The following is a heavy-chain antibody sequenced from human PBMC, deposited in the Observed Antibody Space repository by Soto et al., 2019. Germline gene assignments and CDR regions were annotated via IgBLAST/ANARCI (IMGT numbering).Heavy chain of an antibody. CDR1: GFTFDDYS. J-gene: IGHJ4*02. CDR3: VKDRNTVIGTYFFDY. V-gene: IGHV3-43*01. CDR2: INWDGGST. Sequence: EVHLVESGGVVVQPGGSLRLSCAASGFTFDDYSMHWVRQAPGKGLEWISLINWDGGSTYYADTVKGRFTISRDNSKNSLFLEMNSLTTEDTAFYYCVKDRNTVIGTYFFDYWGQGTLFTVSA. D-gene: IGHD3-22*01.